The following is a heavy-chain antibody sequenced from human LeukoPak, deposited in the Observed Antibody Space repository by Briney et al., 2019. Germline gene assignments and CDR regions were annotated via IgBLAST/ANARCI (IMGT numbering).Heavy chain of an antibody. Sequence: GGSLRLSCAASGFTFSTYAMHWVRQAPGKGLEWVALISYDGSNKYYADSVKGRFTISRDNSKNTLYLQMNSLRAEDTAVYYCAKDSSTYYYGSGSYGGSVDYWGQGTLVTVSS. CDR2: ISYDGSNK. V-gene: IGHV3-30*04. CDR1: GFTFSTYA. D-gene: IGHD3-10*01. J-gene: IGHJ4*02. CDR3: AKDSSTYYYGSGSYGGSVDY.